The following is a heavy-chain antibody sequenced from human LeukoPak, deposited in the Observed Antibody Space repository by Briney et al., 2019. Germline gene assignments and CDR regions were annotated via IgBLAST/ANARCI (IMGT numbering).Heavy chain of an antibody. D-gene: IGHD2/OR15-2a*01. CDR2: ISSGGAT. Sequence: GGSLRLSCATSGFSVSDNFMSWVRQAPGKGLEWVSVISSGGATYYADSVKGRFTISRDNSKNTLYLQMNSLRAEDTAIYYCAKGGEFYGNFDYWGQGTLVTVSS. J-gene: IGHJ4*02. CDR1: GFSVSDNF. CDR3: AKGGEFYGNFDY. V-gene: IGHV3-53*01.